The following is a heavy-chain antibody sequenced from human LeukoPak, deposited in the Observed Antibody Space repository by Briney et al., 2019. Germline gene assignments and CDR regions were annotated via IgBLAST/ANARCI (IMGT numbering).Heavy chain of an antibody. V-gene: IGHV4-61*02. CDR2: IYTCGST. Sequence: SETLSLTCTVSGNSISSGDNYWSWIRQPAGKGLEWIGRIYTCGSTNYNPSLKSRVTISGDTSKNQFSLRLSSVTAADTAVYYCARGPSGYHNTGGQGTLVTVSS. D-gene: IGHD5-12*01. J-gene: IGHJ4*02. CDR1: GNSISSGDNY. CDR3: ARGPSGYHNT.